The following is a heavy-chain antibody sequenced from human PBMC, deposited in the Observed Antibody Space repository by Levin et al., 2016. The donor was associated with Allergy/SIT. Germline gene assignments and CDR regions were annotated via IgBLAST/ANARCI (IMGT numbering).Heavy chain of an antibody. CDR1: GFTFSSYA. CDR2: ISYDGSNK. J-gene: IGHJ6*02. CDR3: ARDNYYGSGSYYNLDYYYYGMDV. D-gene: IGHD3-10*01. Sequence: GESLKISCAASGFTFSSYAMHWVRQAPGKGLEWVAVISYDGSNKYYADSVKGRFTISRDNSKNTLYLQMNSLRAEDTAVYYCARDNYYGSGSYYNLDYYYYGMDVWGQGDHGHRLL. V-gene: IGHV3-30-3*01.